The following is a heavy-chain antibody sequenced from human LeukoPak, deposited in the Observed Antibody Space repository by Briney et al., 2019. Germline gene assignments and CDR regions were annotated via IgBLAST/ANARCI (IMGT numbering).Heavy chain of an antibody. CDR3: ARVRSPLDFDY. V-gene: IGHV3-23*01. J-gene: IGHJ4*02. CDR2: ISGSGSLT. Sequence: GGSLRLSCEASGFTFSTYVMSWVRQAPGKGLEWVSGISGSGSLTYYADSVKGRFTISRDNSKNTLFLQMSSLRVEDTAVYYCARVRSPLDFDYRGQGTLVTVSS. CDR1: GFTFSTYV. D-gene: IGHD2-2*03.